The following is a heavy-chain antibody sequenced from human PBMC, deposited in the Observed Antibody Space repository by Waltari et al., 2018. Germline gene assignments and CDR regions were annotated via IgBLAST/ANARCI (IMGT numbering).Heavy chain of an antibody. V-gene: IGHV4-61*02. CDR3: ARDKGQMRAFDI. CDR2: IYTSGST. Sequence: QVQLQESGPGLVKPSQTLSLTCTVSGGSISSGSYYWSWIRQPAGKGLEWIGRIYTSGSTNYNPSLKSRVTISVDTSKNQFSLKLSSVTAADTAVYYCARDKGQMRAFDIWGQGTMVTVSS. CDR1: GGSISSGSYY. J-gene: IGHJ3*02.